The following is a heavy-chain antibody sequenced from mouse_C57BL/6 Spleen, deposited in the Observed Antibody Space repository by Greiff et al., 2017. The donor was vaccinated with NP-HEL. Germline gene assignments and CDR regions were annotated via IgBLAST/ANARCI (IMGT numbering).Heavy chain of an antibody. Sequence: VQLKQSGPELVKPGASVKISCKASGYSFTSYYIHWVKQRPGQGLEWIGWIYPGSGNTKYNEKFKGKATLTADTSSSTAYMQLSSLTSEDSAVYYCARNYGMDYWGQGTSVTVSS. J-gene: IGHJ4*01. CDR2: IYPGSGNT. CDR1: GYSFTSYY. CDR3: ARNYGMDY. V-gene: IGHV1-66*01.